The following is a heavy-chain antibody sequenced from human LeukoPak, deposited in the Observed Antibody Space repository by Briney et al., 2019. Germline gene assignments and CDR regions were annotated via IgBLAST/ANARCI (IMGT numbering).Heavy chain of an antibody. CDR3: AKVAKYYYGPETYYFFEQ. CDR2: INQDGTEK. Sequence: GGSLRLSCAASGFTFNSYWMYWVRQAPGKGLEWVASINQDGTEKYYVDSAKGRFTISRDYAKNSPYLQMNSLRVEDTAVYYCAKVAKYYYGPETYYFFEQWGQGTPVTASS. V-gene: IGHV3-7*01. D-gene: IGHD3-10*01. J-gene: IGHJ4*02. CDR1: GFTFNSYW.